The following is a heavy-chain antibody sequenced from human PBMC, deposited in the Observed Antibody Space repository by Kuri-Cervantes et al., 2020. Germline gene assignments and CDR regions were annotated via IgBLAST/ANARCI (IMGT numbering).Heavy chain of an antibody. J-gene: IGHJ4*02. CDR2: ISYDGSDK. CDR3: TTDRGIALRPIFDW. V-gene: IGHV3-30-3*01. Sequence: GESLKISCAVSGFTFSSYAMHWVRQAPGKGLEWVAAISYDGSDKYYADSVKGRFTIARDNSKNTLYLQMNSLKTEDTAVYYCTTDRGIALRPIFDWWGQGTLVTVSS. D-gene: IGHD6-13*01. CDR1: GFTFSSYA.